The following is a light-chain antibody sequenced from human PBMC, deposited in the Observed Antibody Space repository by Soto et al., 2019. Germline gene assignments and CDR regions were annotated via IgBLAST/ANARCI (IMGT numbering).Light chain of an antibody. J-gene: IGKJ5*01. V-gene: IGKV3-15*01. Sequence: EVVMTQSPATLSVSPGERVTLSCRSSQSVADNLAWFQQKPGQGPRLPIYGASTRATGIPARFSGSGSETDFTLTVSSLRSEDSAVYYCQQYNYWPITFGQGTHWRL. CDR2: GAS. CDR1: QSVADN. CDR3: QQYNYWPIT.